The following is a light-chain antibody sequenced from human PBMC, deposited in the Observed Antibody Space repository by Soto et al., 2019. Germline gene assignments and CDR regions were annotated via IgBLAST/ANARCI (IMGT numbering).Light chain of an antibody. CDR2: AVS. CDR1: QNISTF. V-gene: IGKV1-39*01. J-gene: IGKJ1*01. CDR3: QQSYDLPPT. Sequence: DIQMTQSPSSLSASVGARVTITCRSSQNISTFLNWYQQKQGRAPNLLIYAVSTLHSGVPSRFSGGGFGTDFTLTISSLQPADVATYFCQQSYDLPPTFGQGTKVELK.